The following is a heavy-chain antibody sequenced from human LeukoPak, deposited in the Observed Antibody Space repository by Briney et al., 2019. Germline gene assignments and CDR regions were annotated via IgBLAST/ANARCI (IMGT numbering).Heavy chain of an antibody. CDR2: INSDGSST. D-gene: IGHD3-22*01. Sequence: GGSLRLSCAASGFTFNSYWMHWVRQAPGKGLVWVSRINSDGSSTNYADSVKGRFTISRDNAKSTLYLQMNSLRAEDTAVYYRARCYYDSSGYCNGVDYWGQGTLVTVSS. CDR3: ARCYYDSSGYCNGVDY. J-gene: IGHJ4*02. V-gene: IGHV3-74*01. CDR1: GFTFNSYW.